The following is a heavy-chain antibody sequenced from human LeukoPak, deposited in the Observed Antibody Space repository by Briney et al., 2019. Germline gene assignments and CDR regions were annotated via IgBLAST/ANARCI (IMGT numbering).Heavy chain of an antibody. Sequence: PGGSLRLSCAASGFTFSTYWMSWVRQAPGKGLEWVSVLYTGGNTYYAESVQGRFSISRDNSRNTLYLQMNSLRAEDTAVYYCARGFYFVGRQPAYAFDFWGLGTLVTVSS. D-gene: IGHD3-10*02. CDR2: LYTGGNT. CDR1: GFTFSTYW. V-gene: IGHV3-53*01. CDR3: ARGFYFVGRQPAYAFDF. J-gene: IGHJ4*02.